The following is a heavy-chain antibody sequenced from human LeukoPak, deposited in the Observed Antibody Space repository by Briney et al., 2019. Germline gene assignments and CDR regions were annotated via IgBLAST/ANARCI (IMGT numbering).Heavy chain of an antibody. CDR2: IYYSGST. J-gene: IGHJ6*02. D-gene: IGHD3-22*01. CDR3: ARDREGDSSGIYYYYYGMDV. Sequence: SETLSLTCTVSGGSVSSGSYYWSWIRQPPGKGLEWIGYIYYSGSTNYNPSLKSRVTISVDTSKNQFSLKLSSVTAAGTAVYYCARDREGDSSGIYYYYYGMDVWGQGTTVTVSS. CDR1: GGSVSSGSYY. V-gene: IGHV4-61*01.